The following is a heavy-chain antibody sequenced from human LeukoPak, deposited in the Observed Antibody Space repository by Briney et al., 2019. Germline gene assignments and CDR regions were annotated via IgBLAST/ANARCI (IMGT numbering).Heavy chain of an antibody. Sequence: GGSLRLSCAASGFAFSSYGMHWVRQAPGKGLEWVAVISYDGSNKYYADSVKGRFTISRDNSKNTLYLQMNSLRAEDTAVYYCAKDLVYYDSSGYTGGFDYWGQGTLVTVSS. CDR3: AKDLVYYDSSGYTGGFDY. CDR2: ISYDGSNK. J-gene: IGHJ4*02. CDR1: GFAFSSYG. V-gene: IGHV3-30*18. D-gene: IGHD3-22*01.